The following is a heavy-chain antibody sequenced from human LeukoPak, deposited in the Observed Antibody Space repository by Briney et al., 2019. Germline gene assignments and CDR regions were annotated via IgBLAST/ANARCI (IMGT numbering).Heavy chain of an antibody. CDR2: IYHSGST. CDR3: ARSDYGSGSWYFQH. J-gene: IGHJ1*01. D-gene: IGHD3-10*01. CDR1: GGSISSGGYS. Sequence: TSETLSLTCTVSGGSISSGGYSWSWIRQPPGKGLEWIGYIYHSGSTYYNPSLKSRVTISVDRSKNQFSLKLSSVTAADTAVYYCARSDYGSGSWYFQHWGQGTLVTVSS. V-gene: IGHV4-30-2*01.